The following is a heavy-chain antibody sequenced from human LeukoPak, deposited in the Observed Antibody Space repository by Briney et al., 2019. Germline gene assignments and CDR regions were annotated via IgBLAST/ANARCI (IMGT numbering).Heavy chain of an antibody. D-gene: IGHD7-27*01. J-gene: IGHJ6*03. V-gene: IGHV4-61*10. Sequence: SETLSLTCTVSGASISSGNYFWSWIRQPAGKGLEWIGYIYYSGSTNYNPSLKSRVTISVDTSKNQFSLKLSSVTAADTAVYYCATLTGDGYYMDVWGKGTTVTVSS. CDR1: GASISSGNYF. CDR3: ATLTGDGYYMDV. CDR2: IYYSGST.